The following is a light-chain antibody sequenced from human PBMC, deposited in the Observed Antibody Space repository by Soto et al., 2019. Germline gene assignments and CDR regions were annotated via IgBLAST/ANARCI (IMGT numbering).Light chain of an antibody. CDR1: QAIRSTH. Sequence: ETVLTQSPGTLSLSPGERATLSCRASQAIRSTHLAWYQQKPGQAPRLLMYLSSTRAPGIPDRFRGSGSGTDFTLSISRLEPEDFAVYYCQQYDSSPYTFGQGTKLEIK. J-gene: IGKJ2*01. V-gene: IGKV3-20*01. CDR2: LSS. CDR3: QQYDSSPYT.